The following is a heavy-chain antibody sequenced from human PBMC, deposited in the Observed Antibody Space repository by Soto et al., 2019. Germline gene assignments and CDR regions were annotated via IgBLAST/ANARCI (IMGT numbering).Heavy chain of an antibody. CDR1: GFTFSSYA. D-gene: IGHD2-21*02. Sequence: EVQLLESGGGLVQPGGSLRLSCAASGFTFSSYAMSWVRQAPGKGMEWVSAISGSGGSTYYADSEKGRFTISRDNSKNTLYLPMNSLRDEDTAVYYWAKPMCGGDCYSDYWGQGTLVTFSS. CDR3: AKPMCGGDCYSDY. V-gene: IGHV3-23*01. J-gene: IGHJ4*02. CDR2: ISGSGGST.